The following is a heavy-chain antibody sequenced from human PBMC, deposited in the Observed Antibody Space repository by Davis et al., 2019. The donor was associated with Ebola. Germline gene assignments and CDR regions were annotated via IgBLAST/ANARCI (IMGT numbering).Heavy chain of an antibody. Sequence: SETLSLTCAVSGGSISSSNWWSWVRQPPGQGLEWIGEIYHSGSTNYNPSLKSRVTISVDKSKNQFSLKLSSVTAADTAVYYCARDQGWLQLGYFDYWGQGTLVTVSS. CDR3: ARDQGWLQLGYFDY. CDR2: IYHSGST. V-gene: IGHV4-4*02. CDR1: GGSISSSNW. J-gene: IGHJ4*02. D-gene: IGHD5-24*01.